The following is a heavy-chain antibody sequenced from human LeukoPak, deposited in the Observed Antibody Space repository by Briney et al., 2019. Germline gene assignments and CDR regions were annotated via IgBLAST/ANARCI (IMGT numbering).Heavy chain of an antibody. J-gene: IGHJ4*02. D-gene: IGHD6-13*01. Sequence: GGSLRLSCAASGFTFRYYWMSWVRQAPGKGLKWVANIKQDGSEKYYVDSAKGRFTISRDNAQNSLYLQMNSLRAEDTAIYYCATSTAAAGTDWGQGTLVTVSS. CDR3: ATSTAAAGTD. CDR2: IKQDGSEK. V-gene: IGHV3-7*03. CDR1: GFTFRYYW.